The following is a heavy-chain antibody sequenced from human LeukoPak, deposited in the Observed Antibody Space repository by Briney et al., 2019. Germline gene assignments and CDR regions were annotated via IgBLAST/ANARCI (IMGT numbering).Heavy chain of an antibody. Sequence: GGSLRLSCAASGFTFSSYGMHWVRQAPGKGLEWVAVISYDGSNKYYADSVKGRFTISRDNSKNTLYLQMNSLRAEDTAVYYCAKDARYSGSSTFGYWGQGTLVTVSS. CDR3: AKDARYSGSSTFGY. V-gene: IGHV3-30*18. CDR2: ISYDGSNK. CDR1: GFTFSSYG. D-gene: IGHD1-26*01. J-gene: IGHJ4*02.